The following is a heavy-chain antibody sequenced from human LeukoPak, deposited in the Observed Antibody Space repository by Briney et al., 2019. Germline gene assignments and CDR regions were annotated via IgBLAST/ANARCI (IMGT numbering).Heavy chain of an antibody. J-gene: IGHJ4*02. V-gene: IGHV3-30-3*01. CDR1: GFTFSSYA. Sequence: GGSLRLSCAASGFTFSSYAMHWVRQAPGKGLEWVAVISYDGSNKYYADSVKGRFTISRDNSKNMLYLQMNSLRAEDTAVYYCARSMVRGVIGVLDYWGQGTLVTVSS. D-gene: IGHD3-10*01. CDR2: ISYDGSNK. CDR3: ARSMVRGVIGVLDY.